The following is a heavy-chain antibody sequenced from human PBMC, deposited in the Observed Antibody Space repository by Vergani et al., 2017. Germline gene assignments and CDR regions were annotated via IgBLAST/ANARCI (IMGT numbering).Heavy chain of an antibody. V-gene: IGHV4-61*02. CDR3: ARDKRYYDSSGYYYAFDI. J-gene: IGHJ3*02. CDR1: GGSISSGSYY. D-gene: IGHD3-22*01. CDR2: IYTSGST. Sequence: QVQLQESGPGLVKPSQTLSLTCTVSGGSISSGSYYWSWIRQPAGKGLEWIGRIYTSGSTNYNPSLKSRVTMSVDTSKNQFSLKLSSVTAADTAVYYCARDKRYYDSSGYYYAFDIWGQGTMVTVSS.